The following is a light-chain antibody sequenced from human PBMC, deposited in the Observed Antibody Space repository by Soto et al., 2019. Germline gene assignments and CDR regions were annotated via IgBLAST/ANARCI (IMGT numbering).Light chain of an antibody. CDR2: GAS. CDR1: QNVRTF. CDR3: QQHSHWPPWT. J-gene: IGKJ1*01. Sequence: EVVLTQSPATLSLSPGERATLFCRASQNVRTFLDWYQQKPGQAPRLLIYGASNRATGIPARFSGSGSGTDFTLTISSLEPEDFAVYYCQQHSHWPPWTFSQGTRVEIQ. V-gene: IGKV3-11*01.